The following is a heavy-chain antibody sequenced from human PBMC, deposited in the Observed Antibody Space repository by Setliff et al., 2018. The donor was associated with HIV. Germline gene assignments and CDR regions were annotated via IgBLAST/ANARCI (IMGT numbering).Heavy chain of an antibody. Sequence: SETLSLTCTVSGDSISSGGYYWSWIRQRAGQGLEWIGRIYTSGNTNYNPSTNYNPSLKSRITISLEPSRNQFSLRVTSVTATDTAVYYCTRQSPVAGSGAFDIWGQGTMVTVSS. V-gene: IGHV4-61*02. CDR3: TRQSPVAGSGAFDI. CDR1: GDSISSGGYY. CDR2: IYTSGNTNYNPST. D-gene: IGHD6-19*01. J-gene: IGHJ3*02.